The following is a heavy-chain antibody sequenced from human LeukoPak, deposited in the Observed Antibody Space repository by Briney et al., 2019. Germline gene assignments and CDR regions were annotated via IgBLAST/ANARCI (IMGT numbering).Heavy chain of an antibody. V-gene: IGHV1-46*03. J-gene: IGHJ4*02. CDR2: INPSGGST. CDR3: ARSALTIVVVVAADEYYFDY. D-gene: IGHD2-15*01. Sequence: ASVKVSCKASGYTFTSYYTHWVRQAPGQGLECVGIINPSGGSTSYAQKFQGRVTMTRDTSTSTVYMELSSLRSEDTAVYYCARSALTIVVVVAADEYYFDYWGQGTLVTVSS. CDR1: GYTFTSYY.